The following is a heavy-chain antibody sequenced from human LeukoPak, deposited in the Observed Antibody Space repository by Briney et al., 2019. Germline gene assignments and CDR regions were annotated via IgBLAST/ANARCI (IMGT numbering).Heavy chain of an antibody. D-gene: IGHD2-2*01. CDR2: ISYDGSNK. CDR3: AKDGGYCSSTSCQYFDY. J-gene: IGHJ4*02. V-gene: IGHV3-30*18. CDR1: GFTFSSYG. Sequence: AGGSLRLSCAASGFTFSSYGMHWVRQAPGKGLEWVAVISYDGSNKYYADSVKGRFTISRDNSKNTLYLQMNSLRAEDTAVYYCAKDGGYCSSTSCQYFDYWGQGTLVTVSS.